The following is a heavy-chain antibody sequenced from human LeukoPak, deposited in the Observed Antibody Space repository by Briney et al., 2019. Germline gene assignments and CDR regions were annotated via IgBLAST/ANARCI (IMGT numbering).Heavy chain of an antibody. CDR3: ARDRGYGDYAFEA. V-gene: IGHV4-38-2*02. J-gene: IGHJ5*02. CDR2: VYHTGST. D-gene: IGHD4-17*01. Sequence: PSETLSFTCTVSNDSISSGYYWGWIRLPPGKGLEWIGSVYHTGSTYYNPSLKSRVTISVDTSKNQFSLRLSSVTAAGTAVYYCARDRGYGDYAFEAWGQGTLVTVSS. CDR1: NDSISSGYY.